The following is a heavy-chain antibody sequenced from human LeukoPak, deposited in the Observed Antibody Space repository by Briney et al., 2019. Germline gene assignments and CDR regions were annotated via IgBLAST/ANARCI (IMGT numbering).Heavy chain of an antibody. J-gene: IGHJ4*02. CDR1: GFTFSDYS. D-gene: IGHD7-27*01. CDR2: ISPSSATI. CDR3: ARDLNWGLDY. Sequence: GGSLRLSCAASGFTFSDYSLNWVRQAPGKGLEWISYISPSSATIHYADSVKGRFSISRDNAKNSLYLQVNSLRAEDTAVYYCARDLNWGLDYWGQGTLVTVSS. V-gene: IGHV3-48*01.